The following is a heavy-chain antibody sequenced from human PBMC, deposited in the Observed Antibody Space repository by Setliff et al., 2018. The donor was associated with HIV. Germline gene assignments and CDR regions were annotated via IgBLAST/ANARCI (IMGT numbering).Heavy chain of an antibody. Sequence: KPSETLSLTCSVSGGSVGNGSYYWSWIRQSPGKGLEWLGYIYYSGSTTYNPSLKSRVTMSIDTSKNQFSLKLRSVTAADTAVYFCVRRRRLGAAYNWFDPWGQGTLVTVSS. CDR3: VRRRRLGAAYNWFDP. CDR2: IYYSGST. CDR1: GGSVGNGSYY. J-gene: IGHJ5*02. V-gene: IGHV4-61*01. D-gene: IGHD6-13*01.